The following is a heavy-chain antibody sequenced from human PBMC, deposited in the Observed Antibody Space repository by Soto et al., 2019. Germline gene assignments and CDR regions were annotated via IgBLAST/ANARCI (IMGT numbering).Heavy chain of an antibody. CDR3: ARAGAYCVSPSCNXY. CDR2: ISAYNGNT. Sequence: ASVKVSCKASGYTFTNYVISWVRQAPGQGLEWMGWISAYNGNTDYAQKLQGRVTMTTDTSTSTAYMELRSLRSDDTAVYYCARAGAYCVSPSCNXYWGQGTLIXVSS. V-gene: IGHV1-18*01. D-gene: IGHD2-2*01. CDR1: GYTFTNYV. J-gene: IGHJ4*02.